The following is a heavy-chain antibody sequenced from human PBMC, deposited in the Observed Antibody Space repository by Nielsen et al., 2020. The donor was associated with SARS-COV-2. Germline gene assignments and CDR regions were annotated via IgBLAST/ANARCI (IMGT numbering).Heavy chain of an antibody. CDR3: LQGGAS. CDR1: GFSFRTSW. CDR2: IHPDGSVK. V-gene: IGHV3-7*05. Sequence: LSLTCAASGFSFRTSWMNWVRQGPGKRLEWVANIHPDGSVKRHVDSVMGRFTISRDNARDSLYLQMNNLRAEDTAIYYCLQGGASWGQGTLVTVSS. J-gene: IGHJ5*02. D-gene: IGHD1-1*01.